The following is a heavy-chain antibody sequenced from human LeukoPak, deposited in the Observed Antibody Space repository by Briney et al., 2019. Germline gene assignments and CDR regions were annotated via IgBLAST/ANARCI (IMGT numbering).Heavy chain of an antibody. D-gene: IGHD2-2*01. V-gene: IGHV3-23*01. Sequence: GGSLRLSCVASGFTYSDYALSWVRQVPGKGLEWVSSISANGATTYFTDSVKGRLTISRDNSKNTVYLQMNSLRAEDTAVYYCAKAGCSSYGCYTNCWGQGTLVTVSS. CDR2: ISANGATT. J-gene: IGHJ4*02. CDR1: GFTYSDYA. CDR3: AKAGCSSYGCYTNC.